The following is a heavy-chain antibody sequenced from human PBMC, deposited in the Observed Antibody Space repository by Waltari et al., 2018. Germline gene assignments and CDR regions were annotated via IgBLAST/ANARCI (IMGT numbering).Heavy chain of an antibody. CDR3: ARATYYYDNSGRGAFDI. CDR1: GFSFTGYW. Sequence: EGQLVESGGGFVQPGGSLRLSCDASGFSFTGYWMSWVRQAPGNGLEWVANIKQDGSEKNYVDSVKGRFTVSRDNAKKSLFLEMNSLRGEDTAVYYCARATYYYDNSGRGAFDIWGQGTRVTVSS. V-gene: IGHV3-7*01. J-gene: IGHJ3*02. CDR2: IKQDGSEK. D-gene: IGHD3-22*01.